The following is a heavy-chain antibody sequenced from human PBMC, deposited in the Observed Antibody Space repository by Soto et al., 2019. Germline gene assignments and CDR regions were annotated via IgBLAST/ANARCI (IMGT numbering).Heavy chain of an antibody. V-gene: IGHV4-34*01. CDR2: INHSGST. Sequence: QLQLQQWGAGLLKPSETLSLTCDVYGGSFSRYYWNWIRQPPGKGLEWPGEINHSGSTNYNPSLESRVTISLDTSKTQCSLKLTSVTAADTAVYYCARGEGRLVGTWFDPCCQGTLVTVSS. CDR3: ARGEGRLVGTWFDP. CDR1: GGSFSRYY. J-gene: IGHJ5*02. D-gene: IGHD5-12*01.